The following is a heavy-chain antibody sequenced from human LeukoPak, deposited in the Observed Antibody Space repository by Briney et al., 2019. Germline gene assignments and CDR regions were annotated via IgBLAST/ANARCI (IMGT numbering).Heavy chain of an antibody. V-gene: IGHV1-69*01. CDR1: GGTFSSYA. CDR3: ASGIAAARDGRNWFDP. CDR2: IIPIFGTA. J-gene: IGHJ5*02. D-gene: IGHD6-13*01. Sequence: EASVKVSCKASGGTFSSYAISWVRQAPGQGLEWMGGIIPIFGTANYAQKFQGRVTITADESTSTAYMELSSLRSEDTAVYYCASGIAAARDGRNWFDPWGQGTLVTVSS.